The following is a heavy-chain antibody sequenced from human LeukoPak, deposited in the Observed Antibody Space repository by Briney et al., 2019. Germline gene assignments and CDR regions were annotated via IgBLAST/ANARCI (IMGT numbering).Heavy chain of an antibody. CDR2: LTWNSYTI. J-gene: IGHJ3*01. V-gene: IGHV3-9*03. Sequence: GGSLRLSCAASGFKFDDYAMHWVRQAPGKGLEWVSGLTWNSYTIVYADSVKGRFTISRDNAKKFLYLQMNSLRPEDMALYYCAKGMGAASLIVDALDVWGRGTMVTVSS. CDR3: AKGMGAASLIVDALDV. D-gene: IGHD1-26*01. CDR1: GFKFDDYA.